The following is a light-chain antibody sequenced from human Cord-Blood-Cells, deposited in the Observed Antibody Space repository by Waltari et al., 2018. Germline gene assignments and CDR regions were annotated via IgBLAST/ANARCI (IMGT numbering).Light chain of an antibody. J-gene: IGKJ1*01. CDR1: QSISSY. CDR3: QQSYSTPWT. Sequence: DIQLTQSPSSLSARVGHRVTITCRASQSISSYLNWYQQKPGKAPKLLLYAASSLQSGVPSRFSGSGSGTDFTLTISSLQPEDFATYYCQQSYSTPWTFGQGTKVEIK. CDR2: AAS. V-gene: IGKV1-39*01.